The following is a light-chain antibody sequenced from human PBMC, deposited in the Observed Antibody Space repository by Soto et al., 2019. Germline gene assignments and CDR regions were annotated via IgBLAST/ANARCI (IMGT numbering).Light chain of an antibody. Sequence: IHMTQSPSSLSASVGDRVTITCRASQRITTYLNWYQQKPGEAPKLLISTSGTLQRGVPSRFTGSGSGTDFPLTITGLQPADFATYFCQQTYNTPYTFGQGTKLEIK. CDR1: QRITTY. V-gene: IGKV1-39*01. J-gene: IGKJ2*01. CDR3: QQTYNTPYT. CDR2: TSG.